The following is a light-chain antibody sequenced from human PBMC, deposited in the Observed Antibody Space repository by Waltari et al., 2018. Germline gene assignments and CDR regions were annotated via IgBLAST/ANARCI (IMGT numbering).Light chain of an antibody. CDR2: GRS. V-gene: IGLV1-40*01. CDR1: SSNIGAGYD. CDR3: QSYDSSLSGSKV. Sequence: QSVLTQPPSVSGAPGQRVTISCTGSSSNIGAGYDVHWYQQLPGTAPKLLIDGRSNRPAGVPDRFSGSKSGTSASLAITGLQAEDEADYYGQSYDSSLSGSKVFGGGTKLTVL. J-gene: IGLJ2*01.